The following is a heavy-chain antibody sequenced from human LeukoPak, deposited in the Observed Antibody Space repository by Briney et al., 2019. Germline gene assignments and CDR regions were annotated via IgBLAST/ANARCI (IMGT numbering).Heavy chain of an antibody. CDR3: ARDLSSSTVNPY. J-gene: IGHJ4*02. CDR2: ISSSNSYI. V-gene: IGHV3-21*01. D-gene: IGHD4-17*01. CDR1: GFTFSSYS. Sequence: PGGSLRLSCAASGFTFSSYSMNWVRQAPGKGLEWVSSISSSNSYIYYADSVKGRFTISRDNAKNSLYLQMNSLRAEDTAVYYCARDLSSSTVNPYWGQGTLVTVSS.